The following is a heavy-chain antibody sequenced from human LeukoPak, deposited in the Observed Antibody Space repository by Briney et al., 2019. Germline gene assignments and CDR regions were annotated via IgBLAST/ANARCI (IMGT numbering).Heavy chain of an antibody. CDR3: ARDEYCSGGSCYYDAFHM. V-gene: IGHV3-48*01. CDR1: TSNFSNYN. D-gene: IGHD2-15*01. Sequence: GGSLRLSCTASTSNFSNYNMNWVRQAPGKGLEWISYISTASSTIYYALSVRGRFTISRDNAKKTLYLQMNNLRGEDTAVYYCARDEYCSGGSCYYDAFHMWGHGTMVTVSS. J-gene: IGHJ3*02. CDR2: ISTASSTI.